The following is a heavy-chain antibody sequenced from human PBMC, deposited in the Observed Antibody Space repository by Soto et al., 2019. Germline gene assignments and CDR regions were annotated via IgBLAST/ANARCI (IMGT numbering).Heavy chain of an antibody. CDR2: IYYSGST. CDR3: AKRLTGTTDPYYYYGMDV. V-gene: IGHV4-39*01. CDR1: GGSISSSSYY. J-gene: IGHJ6*02. Sequence: ETLSLTCTVSGGSISSSSYYWGWIRQPPGKGLEWIGSIYYSGSTYYNPSLKSRVTISVDTSKNQFSLKLSSVTAADTAVYYCAKRLTGTTDPYYYYGMDVWGQGTTVTVS. D-gene: IGHD1-7*01.